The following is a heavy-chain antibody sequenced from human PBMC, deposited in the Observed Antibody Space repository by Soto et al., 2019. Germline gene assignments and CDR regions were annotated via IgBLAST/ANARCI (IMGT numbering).Heavy chain of an antibody. D-gene: IGHD4-17*01. V-gene: IGHV1-69*01. Sequence: QVQLVQSGAEVKKPGSSVKVSCKASGGTFSSYAISWVRQAPGQGLEWMGGIIPIFGIANYAQKFQGRVTITADESTSTAYREQSSLRSEDTAGYYCAGSYRTGTKYYYGMDGWGQGTTVTVSS. CDR3: AGSYRTGTKYYYGMDG. CDR1: GGTFSSYA. CDR2: IIPIFGIA. J-gene: IGHJ6*02.